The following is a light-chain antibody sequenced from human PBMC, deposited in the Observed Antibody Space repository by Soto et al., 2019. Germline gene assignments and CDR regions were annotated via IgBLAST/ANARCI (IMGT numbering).Light chain of an antibody. V-gene: IGKV3-20*01. CDR3: QQYDSIFRT. Sequence: EIVLTQSPGTLSLSPGERATLSCRASQSLSTDSLAWYQQKPGRAPRLLIYGASSRATGIPDRFSGSGSGTDFTLTISRLEPEDFAVYHCQQYDSIFRTFGQGTKVEIK. CDR2: GAS. J-gene: IGKJ1*01. CDR1: QSLSTDS.